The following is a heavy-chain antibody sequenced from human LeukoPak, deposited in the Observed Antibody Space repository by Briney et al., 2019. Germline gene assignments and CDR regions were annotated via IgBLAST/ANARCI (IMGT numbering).Heavy chain of an antibody. CDR3: ARDKKVPAAIDYYYYGMDV. D-gene: IGHD2-2*02. Sequence: GRSLRLSCAASGFTFSSYAMHWVRQAPGKGLEWVAVISYDGSNKYYADSVKGRLTISRDNSKNTLYLQMNSLRAEDTAVYYCARDKKVPAAIDYYYYGMDVWGQGTTVTVSS. J-gene: IGHJ6*02. V-gene: IGHV3-30-3*01. CDR1: GFTFSSYA. CDR2: ISYDGSNK.